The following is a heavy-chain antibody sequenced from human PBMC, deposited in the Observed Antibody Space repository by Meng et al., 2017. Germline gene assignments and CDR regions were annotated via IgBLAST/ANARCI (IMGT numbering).Heavy chain of an antibody. V-gene: IGHV1-46*01. CDR1: GYTFTSYY. CDR2: INPSGGST. Sequence: QVQLVQPGAEVKKPGASVKVSCKASGYTFTSYYMHWVRQAPGQGLEWMGIINPSGGSTSYAQKFQGRVTMTRDTSTSTVYMELSSLRSEDTAVYYCARSIYGDYVWAGFDYWGQGTLVTVSS. D-gene: IGHD4-17*01. CDR3: ARSIYGDYVWAGFDY. J-gene: IGHJ4*02.